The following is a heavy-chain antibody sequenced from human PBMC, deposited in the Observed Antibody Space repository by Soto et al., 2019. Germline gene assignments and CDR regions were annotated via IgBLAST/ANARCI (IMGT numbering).Heavy chain of an antibody. CDR3: ATDYGSNWRL. CDR1: GVVSTNYN. D-gene: IGHD3-10*01. J-gene: IGHJ4*02. CDR2: INAANGNT. V-gene: IGHV1-3*01. Sequence: QAHLVQSGAEVKMPGDSVQVSCKASGVVSTNYNFHWVRQAPGQSLEWMGRINAANGNTQYSQNFQGRVTFTSAASASTAFMALTNLRFEDKAMYSCATDYGSNWRLWGQGTLVSVSS.